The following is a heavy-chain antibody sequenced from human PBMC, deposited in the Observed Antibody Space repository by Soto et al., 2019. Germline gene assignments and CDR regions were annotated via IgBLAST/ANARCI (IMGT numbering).Heavy chain of an antibody. J-gene: IGHJ4*02. CDR3: ARDLISDFWSGYPDY. CDR1: GFTVSSNY. CDR2: IYSGGST. Sequence: PGGSLRLSCAASGFTVSSNYMSWVRQAPGKGLEWVSVIYSGGSTYYADSVKGRFTISRDNSKNTLYLQMNSLRAEDTAVYYCARDLISDFWSGYPDYWGKGTLVPVSP. D-gene: IGHD3-3*01. V-gene: IGHV3-66*01.